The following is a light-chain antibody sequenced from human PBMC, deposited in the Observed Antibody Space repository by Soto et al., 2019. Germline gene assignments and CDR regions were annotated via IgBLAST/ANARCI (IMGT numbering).Light chain of an antibody. J-gene: IGLJ3*02. CDR1: SSDVGNYDY. CDR3: CSYAGSYSWV. V-gene: IGLV2-11*01. Sequence: QSALTQPRSVSGSPGQSVTISCTGTSSDVGNYDYVSWYRQHPGMAPQLIIYDIAKRPSGVPDRFSGSKFGNTASLTISGLQAEDEADYYCCSYAGSYSWVFGGGTKLTVL. CDR2: DIA.